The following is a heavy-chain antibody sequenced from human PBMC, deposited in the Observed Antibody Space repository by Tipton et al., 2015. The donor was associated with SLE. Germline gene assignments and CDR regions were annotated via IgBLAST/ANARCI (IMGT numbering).Heavy chain of an antibody. V-gene: IGHV4-39*07. CDR2: IYHSGST. Sequence: TLSLTCTVSGGSISSSSYYWGWIRQPPGKGLEWIGSIYHSGSTYYNPSLKSRVTISVDTSKNQFSLKLSSVTAADTAVYYCARREVTTEGSFDYWGQGTLVTVSS. CDR1: GGSISSSSYY. D-gene: IGHD4-17*01. J-gene: IGHJ4*02. CDR3: ARREVTTEGSFDY.